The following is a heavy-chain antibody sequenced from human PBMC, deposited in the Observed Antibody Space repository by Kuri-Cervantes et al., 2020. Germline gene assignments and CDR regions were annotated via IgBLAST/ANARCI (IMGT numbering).Heavy chain of an antibody. CDR3: AGHSSSGY. Sequence: GGSLRLSCAASGFTFSSYGMHWVRQAPGKGLEWVAVISYDGSNKYYADYVKGRFTISRDNSKNTLYLQMNSLGAEDTAVYYCAGHSSSGYWGQGTLVTVSS. V-gene: IGHV3-30*03. CDR1: GFTFSSYG. D-gene: IGHD6-6*01. J-gene: IGHJ4*02. CDR2: ISYDGSNK.